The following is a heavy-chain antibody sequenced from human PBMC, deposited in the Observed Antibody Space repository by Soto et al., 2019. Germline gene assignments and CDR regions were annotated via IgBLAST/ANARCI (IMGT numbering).Heavy chain of an antibody. CDR2: ISGSGGST. D-gene: IGHD5-18*01. CDR3: AKVRYSYGFKFLRLKLVRLLLAY. Sequence: GGSLRLSCASSGFPFSSYAMSWVRQAPGKGLEWVSAISGSGGSTYYADSVKGRFTISRDNSKNTLYLQMNSLRAEDTAVYYCAKVRYSYGFKFLRLKLVRLLLAYWGQGTLVTVSS. V-gene: IGHV3-23*01. CDR1: GFPFSSYA. J-gene: IGHJ4*02.